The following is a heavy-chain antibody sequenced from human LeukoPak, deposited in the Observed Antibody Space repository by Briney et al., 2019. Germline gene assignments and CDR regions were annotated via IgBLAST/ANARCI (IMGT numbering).Heavy chain of an antibody. D-gene: IGHD4-17*01. V-gene: IGHV3-21*01. J-gene: IGHJ4*02. CDR1: GFTFSSYS. CDR3: ARDTVTTGAY. Sequence: GGSLRLSSAASGFTFSSYSMNWVRQAPGTGLEWVSSISSSSYIYYADSVKGRFTISRDNAKNSLYLQMNSLRAEDTGVYYCARDTVTTGAYWGQGTLVTVSS. CDR2: ISSSSYI.